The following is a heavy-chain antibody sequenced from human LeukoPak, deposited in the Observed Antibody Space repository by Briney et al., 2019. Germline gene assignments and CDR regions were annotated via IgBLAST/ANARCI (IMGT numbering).Heavy chain of an antibody. CDR2: ISSSASSI. J-gene: IGHJ4*02. CDR1: GFTFSHYE. Sequence: GGSLRLSCAASGFTFSHYEMNWVRQAPGKGLEWLSYISSSASSIYYADSVKGRFTISRDNAKKSVYLQVNSLRAEDTAVYYCARGPNSGGWIYYFDYWGQGTLVTVSS. D-gene: IGHD6-19*01. V-gene: IGHV3-48*03. CDR3: ARGPNSGGWIYYFDY.